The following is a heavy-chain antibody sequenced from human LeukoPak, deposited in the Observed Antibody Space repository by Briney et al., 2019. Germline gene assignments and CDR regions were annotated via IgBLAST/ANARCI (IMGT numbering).Heavy chain of an antibody. CDR1: GGSFSGYY. J-gene: IGHJ4*02. CDR3: ARGSAHTY. Sequence: SETLSLTCAVYGGSFSGYYWSWIRQPPGKGPEWIGEINHSGSTNYNPSLKSRVTISVDTSKNQFSLKLSSVTAADTAVYYCARGSAHTYWGQGTPVTVSS. V-gene: IGHV4-34*01. CDR2: INHSGST.